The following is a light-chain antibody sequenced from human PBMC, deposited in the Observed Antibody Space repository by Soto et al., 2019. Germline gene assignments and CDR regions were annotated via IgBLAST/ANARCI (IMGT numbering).Light chain of an antibody. J-gene: IGKJ1*01. CDR2: GAS. V-gene: IGKV3-20*01. CDR1: QSVSSY. CDR3: QQYGSSPQT. Sequence: IVMTQSPDSLAVSLGETATANCRASQSVSSYLAWYQQKPGQAPRLLIYGASTRATGIPARFSGSGSGTDFTLTISRLEPEDFAVYYCQQYGSSPQTFGQGTKVDIK.